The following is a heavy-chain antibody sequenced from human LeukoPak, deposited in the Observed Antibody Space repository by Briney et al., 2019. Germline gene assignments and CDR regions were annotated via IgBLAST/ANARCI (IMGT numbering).Heavy chain of an antibody. V-gene: IGHV1-2*02. D-gene: IGHD2-15*01. Sequence: GASGKVSCKASGYTFTGYYMHWVRQAPGQGLEWMGWINPNSGGTNYAQKFQGRVTMTRDTSISTAYMELSRLRSDDTAVYYCASVRGSARDGGYFDYWGQGTLVTVSS. CDR2: INPNSGGT. CDR1: GYTFTGYY. CDR3: ASVRGSARDGGYFDY. J-gene: IGHJ4*02.